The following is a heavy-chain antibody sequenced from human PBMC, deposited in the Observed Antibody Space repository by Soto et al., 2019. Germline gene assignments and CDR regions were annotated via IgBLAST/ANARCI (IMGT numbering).Heavy chain of an antibody. J-gene: IGHJ4*02. CDR3: ARHKGGDPYYFDY. CDR1: GFTFSNYA. V-gene: IGHV3-33*01. D-gene: IGHD4-17*01. CDR2: IWYDGSNK. Sequence: QVQLVESGGGVVQPGMSLRLSCAASGFTFSNYAMHWVRQAPGKGLEWGAVIWYDGSNKYYADSVKGRFTISRDNSKNTLYLQMNTLRAEDTAVYYCARHKGGDPYYFDYWGQGTLVTVSS.